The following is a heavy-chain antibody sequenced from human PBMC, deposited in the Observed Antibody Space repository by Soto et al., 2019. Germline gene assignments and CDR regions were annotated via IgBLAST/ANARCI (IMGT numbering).Heavy chain of an antibody. V-gene: IGHV3-23*01. CDR2: ISGSGGST. CDR3: AKDNRDSYGPDFGMDV. CDR1: GFTFSSYA. J-gene: IGHJ6*02. Sequence: EESLRLSCAASGFTFSSYAMSWVRQAPGKGLEWVSTISGSGGSTYYADSVKGRFTISRDNSKNTLYLQMNSLRAEDTALYYCAKDNRDSYGPDFGMDVWGQGTTVTVSS. D-gene: IGHD5-18*01.